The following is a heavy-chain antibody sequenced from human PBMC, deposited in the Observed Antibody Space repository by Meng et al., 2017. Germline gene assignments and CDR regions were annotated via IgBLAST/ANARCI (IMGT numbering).Heavy chain of an antibody. V-gene: IGHV4-59*01. CDR2: IYYSGST. CDR3: SRVGYSSSWDLYYFDY. J-gene: IGHJ4*02. CDR1: GGSISSYY. D-gene: IGHD6-13*01. Sequence: SETLSLTCTASGGSISSYYWSWIRQPPGKGLEWIGYIYYSGSTNYNPSLKSRVTISVDTSKNQYSLKLSSVTAADTAVYYCSRVGYSSSWDLYYFDYWGQGTLVTVSS.